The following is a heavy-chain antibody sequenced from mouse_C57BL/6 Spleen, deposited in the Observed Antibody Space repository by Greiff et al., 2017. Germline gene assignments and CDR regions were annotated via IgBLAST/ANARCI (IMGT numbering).Heavy chain of an antibody. D-gene: IGHD3-3*01. V-gene: IGHV3-6*01. CDR2: ISYDGSN. CDR3: ARGDLYFDY. CDR1: GYSITSGYY. J-gene: IGHJ2*01. Sequence: ESGPGLVKPSQSLSLTCSVTGYSITSGYYWNWIRQFPGNKLEWMGYISYDGSNNYNPSLKNRIPITRDTSKNQFFLKLNSVTTEDTATYYCARGDLYFDYWGQGTTLTVSS.